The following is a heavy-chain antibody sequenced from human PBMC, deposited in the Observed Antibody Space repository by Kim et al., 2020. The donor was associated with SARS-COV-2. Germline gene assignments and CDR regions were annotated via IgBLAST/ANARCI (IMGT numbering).Heavy chain of an antibody. Sequence: ASVKVSCKASGYTFTGYYMHWVRQAPGQGLEWMGWINPNSGGTNYAQKFQGWVTMTRDTSISTAYMELSRLRSDDTAVYYCARVHQMATTYYFDYWGQGTLVTVSS. CDR3: ARVHQMATTYYFDY. D-gene: IGHD5-12*01. J-gene: IGHJ4*02. CDR1: GYTFTGYY. V-gene: IGHV1-2*04. CDR2: INPNSGGT.